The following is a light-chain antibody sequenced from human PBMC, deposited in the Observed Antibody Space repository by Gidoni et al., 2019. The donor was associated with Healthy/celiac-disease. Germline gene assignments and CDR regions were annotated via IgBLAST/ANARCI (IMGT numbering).Light chain of an antibody. CDR3: SSYTSISTLVV. Sequence: QSALTQPASVSVSPGQSITLSRTGTSSNVCGYNYVSWYQQHPGKAPKLMIYEVSHRPSGVSNRFSGSKSGNTASLTISGLQAEDEADYYCSSYTSISTLVVFGGGTKLTVL. CDR2: EVS. CDR1: SSNVCGYNY. J-gene: IGLJ2*01. V-gene: IGLV2-14*01.